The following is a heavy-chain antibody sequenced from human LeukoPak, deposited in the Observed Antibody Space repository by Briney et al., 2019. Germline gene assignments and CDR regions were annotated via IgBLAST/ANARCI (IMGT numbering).Heavy chain of an antibody. D-gene: IGHD6-13*01. CDR2: IAHDGSVK. CDR1: GFTFSNYG. J-gene: IGHJ4*02. Sequence: GGSLRLSCAGSGFTFSNYGMHWVCQAPGKGLEWVAVIAHDGSVKYYADYAKGRFTISRDNSKNGLYLQMNSLRAEDTAVYFCAKEGSSKSSSWYNYWGQGTLVTVSS. V-gene: IGHV3-30*18. CDR3: AKEGSSKSSSWYNY.